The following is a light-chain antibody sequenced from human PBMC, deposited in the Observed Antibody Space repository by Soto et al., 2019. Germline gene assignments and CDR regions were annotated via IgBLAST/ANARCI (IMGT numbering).Light chain of an antibody. V-gene: IGLV2-14*03. CDR2: GVS. CDR1: SSDVGGYNY. J-gene: IGLJ1*01. Sequence: QSALTQPASVSGSPGQSITISCTGTSSDVGGYNYVSWYQHHPGKAPKRMIHGVSNRPSGVSNRFSGSKSGNTASLTISGLQAEDEADYYCSSYIPNNSTYVFGTGTKLTVL. CDR3: SSYIPNNSTYV.